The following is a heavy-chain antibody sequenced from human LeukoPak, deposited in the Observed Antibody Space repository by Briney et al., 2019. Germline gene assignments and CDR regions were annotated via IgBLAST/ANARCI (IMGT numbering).Heavy chain of an antibody. CDR2: INTDGKTT. V-gene: IGHV3-74*01. CDR1: GFTFSGSW. CDR3: ARDYPPY. J-gene: IGHJ4*02. Sequence: SGGSLRLSCVASGFTFSGSWMHWVRHAPGKGLVWVSRINTDGKTTTYADSVKGRFTISRDNTKNTLYLQMNSLNAEDTALYYCARDYPPYWGQGTLVTVSA.